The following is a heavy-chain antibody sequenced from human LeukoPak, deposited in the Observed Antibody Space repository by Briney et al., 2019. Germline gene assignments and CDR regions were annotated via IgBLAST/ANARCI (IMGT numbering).Heavy chain of an antibody. D-gene: IGHD3-22*01. CDR1: GFTFSSYA. CDR2: ISYDGSNK. J-gene: IGHJ4*02. Sequence: GRSLRLSCAASGFTFSSYAMHWVRQAPGKGLEWVAVISYDGSNKYYADSVKGRFTISRDNSKNTLYLQINSLRAEDTAVYYCARDPTYYYDSSGYSETRPFDYWGQGTLVTVSS. V-gene: IGHV3-30*01. CDR3: ARDPTYYYDSSGYSETRPFDY.